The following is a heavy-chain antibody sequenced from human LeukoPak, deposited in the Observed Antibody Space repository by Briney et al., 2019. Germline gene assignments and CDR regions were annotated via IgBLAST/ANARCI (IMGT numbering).Heavy chain of an antibody. CDR1: GGSIRSYY. D-gene: IGHD2-21*02. CDR2: MYYTGST. V-gene: IGHV4-59*03. CDR3: AAVVVSGTPYFDY. Sequence: SETLSLTCTVSGGSIRSYYWTWIRQPPGKGLEWIGYMYYTGSTKYNPPLKSRVSISVDTSKNQFSLTLTSVTAADTAVYYCAAVVVSGTPYFDYWGQGTLVTVSS. J-gene: IGHJ4*02.